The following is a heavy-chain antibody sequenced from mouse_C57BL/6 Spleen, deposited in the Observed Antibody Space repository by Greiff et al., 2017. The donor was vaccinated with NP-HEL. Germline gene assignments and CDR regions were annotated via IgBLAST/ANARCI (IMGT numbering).Heavy chain of an antibody. J-gene: IGHJ3*01. Sequence: QVQLKQPGAELVMPGASVKLSCKASGYTFTSYWMHWVKQRPGQGLEWIGEIDPSDSYTNYNQKFKGKSTLTVDKSSSTAYMQLSSLTSEDSAVYYCARLGHYPWFAYWGQGTLVTVSA. CDR2: IDPSDSYT. D-gene: IGHD1-1*02. CDR3: ARLGHYPWFAY. CDR1: GYTFTSYW. V-gene: IGHV1-69*01.